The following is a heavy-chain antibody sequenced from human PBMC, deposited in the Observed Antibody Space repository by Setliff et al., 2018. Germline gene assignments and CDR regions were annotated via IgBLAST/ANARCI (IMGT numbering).Heavy chain of an antibody. CDR2: IYHSGSI. Sequence: SETLSLICTVSGGSISSSNWWTWVRQPPGKGLEWIGEIYHSGSINYNPSLKSRVTMSVDKSKNQFSLKLTSVTAADTAVYYCARGLEGEDYFYYMDVWGKGNTVTVSS. V-gene: IGHV4-4*02. CDR3: ARGLEGEDYFYYMDV. CDR1: GGSISSSNW. J-gene: IGHJ6*03. D-gene: IGHD2-21*01.